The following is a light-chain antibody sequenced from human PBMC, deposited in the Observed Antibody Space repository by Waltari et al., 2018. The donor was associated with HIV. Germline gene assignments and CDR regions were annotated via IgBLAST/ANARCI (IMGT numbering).Light chain of an antibody. V-gene: IGKV3-15*01. CDR3: QQYNNWPPMYT. CDR1: QSIGSD. J-gene: IGKJ2*01. Sequence: EIVMTQSPATPSVSPGERATLSCRASQSIGSDLAWYQQKPGQAPRLLIYGASTRATGIPARFSGSGSGTEFTLTISSLQSEDFAVYSCQQYNNWPPMYTFGQGTKLEIK. CDR2: GAS.